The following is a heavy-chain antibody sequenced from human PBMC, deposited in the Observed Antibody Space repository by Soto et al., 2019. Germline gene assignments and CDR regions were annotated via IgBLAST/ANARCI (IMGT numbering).Heavy chain of an antibody. CDR2: IIPILGIA. Sequence: SVKVSCKASGGTFSSYTISWVRQSPGQGLEWMGRIIPILGIANYAQKFQGRVTITADKSTSTPYMELSSLRSEDSAVYCCASLVPAAMAMAVWGKGTTVTVSS. CDR3: ASLVPAAMAMAV. CDR1: GGTFSSYT. D-gene: IGHD2-2*01. J-gene: IGHJ6*04. V-gene: IGHV1-69*02.